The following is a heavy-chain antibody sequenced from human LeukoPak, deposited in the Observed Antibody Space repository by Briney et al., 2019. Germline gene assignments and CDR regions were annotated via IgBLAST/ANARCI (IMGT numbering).Heavy chain of an antibody. D-gene: IGHD6-19*01. V-gene: IGHV4-39*01. Sequence: PGGSLRLSCAASGFTFSNYWMHWIRQPPGKGLEWIGSIYYSGSTYYNPSLKSRVTISVDTSKNQFSLELRSVTAADTAVYSCARHGWLGVGGWYWGQGTLVTVSS. CDR3: ARHGWLGVGGWY. CDR1: GFTFSNYW. CDR2: IYYSGST. J-gene: IGHJ4*02.